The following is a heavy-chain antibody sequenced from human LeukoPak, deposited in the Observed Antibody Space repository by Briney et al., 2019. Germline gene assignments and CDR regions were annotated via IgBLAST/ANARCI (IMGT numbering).Heavy chain of an antibody. CDR3: VRDVGSGFYHSAAAGTFDY. Sequence: GGSLRLSCAASGFTFGSFWMHWVRQVPGKGLGWASRISNDGSTTSYADSVKGRFTISRDNAKISLYLQMYSLRAEDTAVYHCVRDVGSGFYHSAAAGTFDYWGQGSLVAVSS. D-gene: IGHD6-13*01. CDR1: GFTFGSFW. V-gene: IGHV3-74*01. J-gene: IGHJ4*02. CDR2: ISNDGSTT.